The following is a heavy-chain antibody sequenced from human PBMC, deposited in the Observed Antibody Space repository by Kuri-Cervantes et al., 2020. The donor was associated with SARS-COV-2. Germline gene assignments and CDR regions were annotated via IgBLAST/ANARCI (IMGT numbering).Heavy chain of an antibody. CDR1: GFTFDDYT. Sequence: GESLKISCAASGFTFDDYTMHWVRQAPGKGLEWVSLISWDGGSTYYADSVKGRFTISRDNSKNSLYLQMNSLRAEDTAVYYCASYSERAMDVWGKGTTVTVSS. D-gene: IGHD6-13*01. V-gene: IGHV3-43*01. CDR2: ISWDGGST. J-gene: IGHJ6*04. CDR3: ASYSERAMDV.